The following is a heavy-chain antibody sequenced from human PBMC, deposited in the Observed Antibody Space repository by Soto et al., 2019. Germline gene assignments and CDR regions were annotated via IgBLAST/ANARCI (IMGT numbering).Heavy chain of an antibody. V-gene: IGHV1-46*01. CDR1: GYTLTSYY. D-gene: IGHD2-15*01. CDR3: ARDRRAGYGGNPAGLDY. J-gene: IGHJ4*02. Sequence: ASVKVSCKASGYTLTSYYVHWVRQAPGQGLEWMGIINPSSNRITYAQNFQGRLTVTRDTSTSTVYMELGSLRFEDTAVYYCARDRRAGYGGNPAGLDYWAQGTLVTVSS. CDR2: INPSSNRI.